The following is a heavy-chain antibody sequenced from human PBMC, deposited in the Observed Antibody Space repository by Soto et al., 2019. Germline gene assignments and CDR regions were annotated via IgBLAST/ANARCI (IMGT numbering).Heavy chain of an antibody. D-gene: IGHD2-21*02. CDR2: ISYDGGSK. CDR1: GFTFNSYA. Sequence: LRLSCAASGFTFNSYAMHWVRQAPGKGLEWVSVISYDGGSKYYADSVKGRFTISRDRSQNTLFLQMNSLRAEDSAVYYCARLTEEYRLFDYWGQGTLVTVSS. CDR3: ARLTEEYRLFDY. J-gene: IGHJ4*02. V-gene: IGHV3-30-3*01.